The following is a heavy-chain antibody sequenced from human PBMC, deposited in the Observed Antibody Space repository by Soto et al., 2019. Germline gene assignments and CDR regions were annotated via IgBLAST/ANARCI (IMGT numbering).Heavy chain of an antibody. D-gene: IGHD5-18*01. CDR2: INAGSGNT. V-gene: IGHV1-3*01. J-gene: IGHJ5*02. CDR1: GYTFTNCL. CDR3: ARGYIYGRNWFDP. Sequence: ASVKVSCKASGYTFTNCLIHWVRQAPGQRLEWMGWINAGSGNTKYSQNFQGRVTITRDTSASTAYMELRSLRSEDTAVYYCARGYIYGRNWFDPWGRGTLVTVSS.